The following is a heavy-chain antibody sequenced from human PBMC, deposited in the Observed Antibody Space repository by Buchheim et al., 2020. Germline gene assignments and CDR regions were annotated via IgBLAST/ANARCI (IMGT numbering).Heavy chain of an antibody. CDR1: GYTFTSYD. V-gene: IGHV1-8*01. D-gene: IGHD1-1*01. CDR2: MNPNSGNT. J-gene: IGHJ6*02. CDR3: ARIWNDVYYYYYGMDV. Sequence: QVQLVQSGAEVKKPGASVNVSCKASGYTFTSYDINWVRQATGQGLEWMGWMNPNSGNTGYAQKFKGRVTMTRNTSISTAYMEVSSLRSEDTAVYYCARIWNDVYYYYYGMDVWGQGTT.